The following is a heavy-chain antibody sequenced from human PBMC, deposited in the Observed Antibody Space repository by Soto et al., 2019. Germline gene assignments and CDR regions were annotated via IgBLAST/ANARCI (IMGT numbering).Heavy chain of an antibody. V-gene: IGHV1-2*02. D-gene: IGHD5-12*01. CDR2: INPNSGGT. CDR1: GYTFTDYY. Sequence: ASVKVSCKAPGYTFTDYYMHWVRQAPGQGLEWMGWINPNSGGTKYAQKFQGRVTVTRDTSISTAYMELSRLRADDTAVYYCARQLVVATFRGMDVWGQGTTVTVSS. J-gene: IGHJ6*02. CDR3: ARQLVVATFRGMDV.